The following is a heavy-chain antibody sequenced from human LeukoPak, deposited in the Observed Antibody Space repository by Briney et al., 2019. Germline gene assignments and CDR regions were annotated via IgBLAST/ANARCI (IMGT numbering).Heavy chain of an antibody. CDR1: GFTFSSYA. V-gene: IGHV3-30-3*01. CDR3: ARDLKHGYCSGGSCPGYFQH. Sequence: GGSLRLSCAASGFTFSSYAMYWVRQAPGKGLEWVAVISYDGSNKYYADSVKGRFTISRDNSKNTLYLQMNSLRAEDTAVYYCARDLKHGYCSGGSCPGYFQHWGQGTLVTVSS. J-gene: IGHJ1*01. CDR2: ISYDGSNK. D-gene: IGHD2-15*01.